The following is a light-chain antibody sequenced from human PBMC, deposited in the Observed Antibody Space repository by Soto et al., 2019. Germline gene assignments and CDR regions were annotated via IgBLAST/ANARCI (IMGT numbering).Light chain of an antibody. CDR1: QTISSNS. CDR2: GAS. J-gene: IGKJ3*01. V-gene: IGKV3-20*01. CDR3: HQYGDSPFA. Sequence: EIVLTQSPGTLSLSPGQRATLSCRAGQTISSNSLAWYQHKPGQAPRLLIYGASNRAIGISDRFSGSRSGTDFTLISSRLEPEDFAVDYCHQYGDSPFAFGPGTKVEI.